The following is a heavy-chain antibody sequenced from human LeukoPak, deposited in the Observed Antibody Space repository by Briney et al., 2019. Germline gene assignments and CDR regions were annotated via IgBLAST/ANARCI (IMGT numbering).Heavy chain of an antibody. CDR2: ISSDGSSK. CDR3: AKFEFGF. Sequence: PGGSLRLSCAASGFTFSSYGMHWVRQAPGKGLDWVALISSDGSSKYYADSVKGRFTISRDNSKNTLYLQMNSLRDEDTAVYYCAKFEFGFWGQGTLVTVSS. V-gene: IGHV3-30*18. J-gene: IGHJ4*02. CDR1: GFTFSSYG. D-gene: IGHD3-16*01.